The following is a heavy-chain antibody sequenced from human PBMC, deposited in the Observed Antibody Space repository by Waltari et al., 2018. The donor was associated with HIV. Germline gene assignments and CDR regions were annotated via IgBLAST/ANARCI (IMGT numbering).Heavy chain of an antibody. V-gene: IGHV3-48*04. CDR2: MSNSRSTI. D-gene: IGHD3-10*01. CDR1: GFIFSNYR. CDR3: ARDQGVLGFDP. J-gene: IGHJ5*02. Sequence: EVRLVESGGGLVQPGGSLRLSCQASGFIFSNYRVNWVRQAPGKGLEGVSYMSNSRSTIYYADSVTGRCTISRDNAKNSLYLQMNSLSAEDTAVYYCARDQGVLGFDPWGQGTLVTVSS.